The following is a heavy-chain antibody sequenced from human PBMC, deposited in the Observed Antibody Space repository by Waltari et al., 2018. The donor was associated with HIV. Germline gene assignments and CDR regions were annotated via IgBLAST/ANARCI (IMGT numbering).Heavy chain of an antibody. D-gene: IGHD2-8*01. CDR1: GGSISSSSHY. V-gene: IGHV4-39*01. CDR3: ARHPRTNLDYGDY. Sequence: QLQLQESGPGLVKPSETLSLTCTVSGGSISSSSHYWGWIRQPPGKGLEWIGSIYYRGRTYYTPSLKSRVTISVDTSKNQFSLKLSSVTAADTAVYYCARHPRTNLDYGDYWGQGTLVTVSS. J-gene: IGHJ4*02. CDR2: IYYRGRT.